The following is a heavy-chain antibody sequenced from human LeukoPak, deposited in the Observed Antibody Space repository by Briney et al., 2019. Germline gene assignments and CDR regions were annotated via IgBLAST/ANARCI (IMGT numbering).Heavy chain of an antibody. Sequence: RPGGSLRLSCAASGFTFDDYGMNWVRQAPGKGLEWVSGINWNGGSTGYADSAKGRFTISRDNAKNSLYLQMNSLRAENTAVYYCAGGPTTPNEAYYYYYMDVWGKGTTVTISS. CDR2: INWNGGST. J-gene: IGHJ6*03. CDR1: GFTFDDYG. CDR3: AGGPTTPNEAYYYYYMDV. V-gene: IGHV3-20*04. D-gene: IGHD1-1*01.